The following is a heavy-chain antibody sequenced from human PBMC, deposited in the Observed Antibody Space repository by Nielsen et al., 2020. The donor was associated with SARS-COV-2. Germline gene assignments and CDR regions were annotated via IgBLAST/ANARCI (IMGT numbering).Heavy chain of an antibody. Sequence: ASVKVSCKASGYTFTNYGISWVRQAPGQGLEWMGWISGYNGDTNYAQKFQGRVTVTTDTSTSTGYMEVRSLRSDDTAVYYCARGLFDFYYYMDVWGKGTTVTVSS. J-gene: IGHJ6*03. V-gene: IGHV1-18*04. CDR3: ARGLFDFYYYMDV. CDR2: ISGYNGDT. CDR1: GYTFTNYG. D-gene: IGHD2-15*01.